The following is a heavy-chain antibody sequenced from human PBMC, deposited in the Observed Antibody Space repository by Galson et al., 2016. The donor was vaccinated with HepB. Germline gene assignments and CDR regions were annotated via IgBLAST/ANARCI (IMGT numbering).Heavy chain of an antibody. CDR3: AGVPNGNYYYFDY. Sequence: SLRLSCAASGFTFSSYSLNWVRQAPGKGLEWVSSISSSSSYIYYADSVKGRFTISRDNSKNTLYLQMNSLRVEDTAVYYCAGVPNGNYYYFDYWGQGTLVTVSS. J-gene: IGHJ4*02. D-gene: IGHD1-26*01. CDR1: GFTFSSYS. V-gene: IGHV3-21*01. CDR2: ISSSSSYI.